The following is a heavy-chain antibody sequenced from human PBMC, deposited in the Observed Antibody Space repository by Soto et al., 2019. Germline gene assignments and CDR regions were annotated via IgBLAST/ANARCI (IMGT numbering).Heavy chain of an antibody. D-gene: IGHD1-7*01. CDR2: INHSGST. CDR1: GESFSGYY. CDR3: AKDRAWNYGWFDP. V-gene: IGHV4-34*01. Sequence: SETLSLTCAVYGESFSGYYWSWIRQPPGKGLEWIGEINHSGSTNYNPSLKSRVTISVETSKNQFSLKLSSVTAADTAVYYCAKDRAWNYGWFDPWGQGTLVTASS. J-gene: IGHJ5*02.